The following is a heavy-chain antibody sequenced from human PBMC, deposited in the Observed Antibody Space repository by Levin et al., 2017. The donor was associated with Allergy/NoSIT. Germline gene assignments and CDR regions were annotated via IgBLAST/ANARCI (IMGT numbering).Heavy chain of an antibody. Sequence: GESLKISCAASGFTFSSYAMSWVRQAPGKGLEWVSGISGSGGSTYYADSVKGRFTISRDNSKNTLYLQMNSLRAEDTAVYYCAKVPSSGSSDYWGQGTLVTVSS. D-gene: IGHD1-26*01. CDR2: ISGSGGST. CDR1: GFTFSSYA. J-gene: IGHJ4*02. V-gene: IGHV3-23*01. CDR3: AKVPSSGSSDY.